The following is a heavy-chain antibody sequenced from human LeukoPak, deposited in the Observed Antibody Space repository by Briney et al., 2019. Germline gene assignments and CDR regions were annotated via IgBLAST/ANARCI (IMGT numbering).Heavy chain of an antibody. V-gene: IGHV3-30*03. Sequence: GRSLRLSCAASGFTFSSYGMHWVRQAPGKGLEWVAVISYDGSNKYYADSVKGRFTSSRDNSKNTLYLQMNSLRAEDTAVYYCVRGSGYLYYYYYGMDVWGQGTTVTVSS. CDR2: ISYDGSNK. CDR1: GFTFSSYG. J-gene: IGHJ6*02. CDR3: VRGSGYLYYYYYGMDV. D-gene: IGHD3-3*01.